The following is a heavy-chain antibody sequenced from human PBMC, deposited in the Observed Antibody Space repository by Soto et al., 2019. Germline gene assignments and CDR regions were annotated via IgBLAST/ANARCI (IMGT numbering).Heavy chain of an antibody. V-gene: IGHV1-18*01. D-gene: IGHD3-3*01. J-gene: IGHJ4*02. CDR3: ARDLVSGSDFWRAYNVGDFDY. CDR2: ISPYNGNT. Sequence: QVQLVQSGAEVKRPGASVKVSCKASGYTFRNYGITWVRQAPGQGLEWMAWISPYNGNTNYAQDLQGRVTMTTDTSTRTAYMELMSLTSEETAMYYCARDLVSGSDFWRAYNVGDFDYWGQGTLVTVSS. CDR1: GYTFRNYG.